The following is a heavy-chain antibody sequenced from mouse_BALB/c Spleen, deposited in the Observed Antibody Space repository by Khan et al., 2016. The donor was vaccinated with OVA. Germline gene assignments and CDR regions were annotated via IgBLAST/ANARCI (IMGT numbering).Heavy chain of an antibody. V-gene: IGHV1-4*01. J-gene: IGHJ4*01. CDR1: GYTFTSHT. CDR2: INPRSGYT. CDR3: ARRTTEDALDY. D-gene: IGHD2-14*01. Sequence: VQLQQSGAELARPGASVRMSCKASGYTFTSHTMHWVKQRPGQGLEWIGYINPRSGYTQYNQKFNDKATLTADISSSTAYMQLRSLTSEDSAVYDCARRTTEDALDYWGQGTSVTVSA.